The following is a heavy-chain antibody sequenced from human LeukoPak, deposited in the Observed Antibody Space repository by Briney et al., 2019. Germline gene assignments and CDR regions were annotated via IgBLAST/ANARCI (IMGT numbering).Heavy chain of an antibody. CDR1: GFTFSSYG. CDR2: IRFDGSKD. CDR3: AKVGQDYGDHYFFDS. J-gene: IGHJ4*02. D-gene: IGHD4-17*01. Sequence: PGGSLRLSCAASGFTFSSYGMHWVRQAPGKGLEWVAFIRFDGSKDYYADSVKGRFTISRDNAKNTLYLQMNSLRVEDTAVYFCAKVGQDYGDHYFFDSWGQGTLVTVSS. V-gene: IGHV3-30*02.